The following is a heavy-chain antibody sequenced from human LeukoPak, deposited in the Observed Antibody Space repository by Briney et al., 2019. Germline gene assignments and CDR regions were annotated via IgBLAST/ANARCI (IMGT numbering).Heavy chain of an antibody. Sequence: GGSLRLSCAASGLTFSSYAMSWVRQGPGKGLEGVSAISGSGGSTYYADSVKGRFTISKDNSKNTLYLQMNSLRAEDTAVYYCAKVQWLVMDYWGQGTLVTVSS. D-gene: IGHD6-19*01. V-gene: IGHV3-23*01. CDR1: GLTFSSYA. CDR3: AKVQWLVMDY. J-gene: IGHJ4*02. CDR2: ISGSGGST.